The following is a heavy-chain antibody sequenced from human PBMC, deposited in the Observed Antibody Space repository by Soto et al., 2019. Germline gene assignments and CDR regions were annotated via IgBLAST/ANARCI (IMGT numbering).Heavy chain of an antibody. CDR2: ISSSSSYI. V-gene: IGHV3-21*01. J-gene: IGHJ4*02. CDR1: DFTFSIYS. D-gene: IGHD4-4*01. CDR3: ARDPLATVPYFDY. Sequence: GGALRISCAASDFTFSIYSMTWVRQAPGKGLEWVSSISSSSSYIYYADSVKGRFTISRDNAKNSLYLQMNSLRAEDTAVYYCARDPLATVPYFDYWGQGTLVTVS.